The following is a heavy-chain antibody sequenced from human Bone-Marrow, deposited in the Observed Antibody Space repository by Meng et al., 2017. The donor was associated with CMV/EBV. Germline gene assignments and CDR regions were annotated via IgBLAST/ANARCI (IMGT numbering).Heavy chain of an antibody. J-gene: IGHJ6*02. CDR2: LNWNGYST. CDR1: GFPFGDYA. V-gene: IGHV3-20*04. D-gene: IGHD2-2*01. Sequence: GESLKISCATSGFPFGDYAMSWVRQAPGKGLEWVSGLNWNGYSTGYADSVKRRFTIYRDNAKNSLYLRMNSLRVEDTAVYYCARDHGVVVPAAIWLFGPTGYGMDVWGQGTTVTVSS. CDR3: ARDHGVVVPAAIWLFGPTGYGMDV.